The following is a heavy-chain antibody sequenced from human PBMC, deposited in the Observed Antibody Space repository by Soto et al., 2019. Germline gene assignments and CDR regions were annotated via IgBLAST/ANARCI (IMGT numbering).Heavy chain of an antibody. Sequence: EPLSLASNDSGVSISDTSDYWGWIRQPPGKGLEWIGTIYFNGNTFYNPSLKSRLTISVDTSKNQISLRLTSVTDADTAVYYCARQGSYWGQGTLVTVSS. J-gene: IGHJ4*02. CDR1: GVSISDTSDY. V-gene: IGHV4-39*01. CDR2: IYFNGNT. CDR3: ARQGSY.